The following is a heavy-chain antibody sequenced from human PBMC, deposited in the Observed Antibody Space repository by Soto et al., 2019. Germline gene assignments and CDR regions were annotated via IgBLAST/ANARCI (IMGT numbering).Heavy chain of an antibody. V-gene: IGHV5-10-1*01. CDR3: ARHKPGAYEFFDY. Sequence: GSLKISCKVCGYSFTTYWISWVRQMPGKGLEWMGRIDPSDSYTNNSPSFQGHVTISVETSISTAYLQWSSLKASDTAMYYCARHKPGAYEFFDYWGQGTVVTVSS. D-gene: IGHD5-12*01. J-gene: IGHJ4*02. CDR2: IDPSDSYT. CDR1: GYSFTTYW.